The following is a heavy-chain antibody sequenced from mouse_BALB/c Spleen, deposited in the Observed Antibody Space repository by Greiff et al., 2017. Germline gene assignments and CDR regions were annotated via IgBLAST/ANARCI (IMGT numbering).Heavy chain of an antibody. Sequence: DVKLQESGPSLVKPSQTLSLTCSVTGDSITSGYWNCIRKFPGNKLEYMGYISYSGSTYYNPSLKSRISITRDTSKNQYYLQLNSVTTEDTATYYCARGYGYDGRGRAMDYWGQGTSVTVSS. CDR3: ARGYGYDGRGRAMDY. CDR1: GDSITSGY. V-gene: IGHV3-8*02. D-gene: IGHD2-2*01. CDR2: ISYSGST. J-gene: IGHJ4*01.